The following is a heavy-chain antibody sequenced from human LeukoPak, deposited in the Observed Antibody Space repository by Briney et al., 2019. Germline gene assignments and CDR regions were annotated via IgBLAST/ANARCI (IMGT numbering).Heavy chain of an antibody. D-gene: IGHD3-10*01. CDR1: GYTFTGYY. Sequence: ASAKVSCKASGYTFTGYYMHWVRQAPGQGLEWMGWINPNSGGTNYAQKFQGWVTMTRDTSISTAYMELSRLRSDDTAVYYCARDTHYYGSGSYYFYPDAFDIWGQGTMVTVSS. J-gene: IGHJ3*02. V-gene: IGHV1-2*04. CDR3: ARDTHYYGSGSYYFYPDAFDI. CDR2: INPNSGGT.